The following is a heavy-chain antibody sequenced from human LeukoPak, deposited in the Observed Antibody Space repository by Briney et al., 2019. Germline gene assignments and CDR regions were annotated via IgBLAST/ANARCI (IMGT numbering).Heavy chain of an antibody. CDR1: GASISSYY. V-gene: IGHV4-4*07. CDR3: ARDYFDSSGYYGRGGYYYMDV. Sequence: SETLSLTCTVSGASISSYYWSWIRQPAGKGLEWIGRIYTSGSTNYNPSVKSRVTISVDKSKNQFSLRLSSVTAADTAVYYCARDYFDSSGYYGRGGYYYMDVWGKGTTVTVSS. D-gene: IGHD3-22*01. J-gene: IGHJ6*03. CDR2: IYTSGST.